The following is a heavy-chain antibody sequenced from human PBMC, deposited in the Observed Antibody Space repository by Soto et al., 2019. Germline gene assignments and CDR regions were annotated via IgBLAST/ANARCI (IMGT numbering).Heavy chain of an antibody. D-gene: IGHD6-6*01. CDR3: ARNSKGSSRSSLDY. CDR2: INGDGSPT. Sequence: GGSLRLSCAVSGFTFSAYAMTWVRQGPGKGLEWVSSINGDGSPTYYADSVKGRFTISRDNFKNTLYLQMNSLRGEDTAVYYWARNSKGSSRSSLDYWVQGIRITVTS. CDR1: GFTFSAYA. J-gene: IGHJ4*02. V-gene: IGHV3-23*01.